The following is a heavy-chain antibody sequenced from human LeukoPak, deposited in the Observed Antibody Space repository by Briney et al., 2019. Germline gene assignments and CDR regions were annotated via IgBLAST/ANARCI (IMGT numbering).Heavy chain of an antibody. J-gene: IGHJ4*02. V-gene: IGHV3-30*04. CDR3: ARADSSSWYRNFDY. CDR1: GFTFSSYA. CDR2: ISYDGSNK. D-gene: IGHD6-13*01. Sequence: GGSLRLSCAASGFTFSSYAMHWVRQAPGKGLEWVAVISYDGSNKYYADSVKGRFTISRDNSKNTLYLQMNSLRAEDTAVYYCARADSSSWYRNFDYWGQGTLVTVSS.